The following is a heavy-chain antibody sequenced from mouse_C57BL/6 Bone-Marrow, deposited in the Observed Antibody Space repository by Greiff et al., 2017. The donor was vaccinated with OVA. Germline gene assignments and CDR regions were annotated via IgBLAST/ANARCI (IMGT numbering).Heavy chain of an antibody. J-gene: IGHJ4*01. CDR1: GYTFTSYW. CDR2: INPSNGGT. CDR3: ARLVGTVRRVAMDY. V-gene: IGHV1-53*01. D-gene: IGHD1-1*02. Sequence: QVQLQQPGTELVKPGASVKLSCKASGYTFTSYWMHWVKQRPGQGLEWIGNINPSNGGTNYNEKFKSKATLTVDKSSSTAYMQLSSLTSEDAAVYCGARLVGTVRRVAMDYWGQGTSVTVSS.